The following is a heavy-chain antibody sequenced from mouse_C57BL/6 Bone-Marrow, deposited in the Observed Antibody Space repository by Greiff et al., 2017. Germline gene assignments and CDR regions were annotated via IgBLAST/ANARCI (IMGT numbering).Heavy chain of an antibody. Sequence: EVMLVESGGGLVKPGGSLKLSCAASGFTFSSYAMSWVRQTPEKRLEWVATISDGGSYTYYPDNVKGRFTISRDNAKNNLYLQMSHLKSEDTAMYYCARALITTVVADYWGQGTTLTVSS. V-gene: IGHV5-4*03. J-gene: IGHJ2*01. CDR2: ISDGGSYT. CDR3: ARALITTVVADY. CDR1: GFTFSSYA. D-gene: IGHD1-1*01.